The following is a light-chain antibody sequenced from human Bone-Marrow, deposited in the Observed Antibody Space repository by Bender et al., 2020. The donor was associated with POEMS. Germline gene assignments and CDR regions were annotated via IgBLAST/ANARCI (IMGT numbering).Light chain of an antibody. CDR3: QAWDSSLGL. J-gene: IGLJ3*02. CDR2: QDD. V-gene: IGLV3-1*01. Sequence: SYELTQPPSVSVSPGQTATITCSGDRLGDKFASWYQQRPGQSPKLFIYQDDKRPLGIPERFSGSNSGTTATLTISGTQATDEADYYCQAWDSSLGLFGGGTKLTVL. CDR1: RLGDKF.